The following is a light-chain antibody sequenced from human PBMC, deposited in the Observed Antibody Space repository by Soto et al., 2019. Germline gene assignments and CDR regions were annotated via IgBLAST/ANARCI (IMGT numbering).Light chain of an antibody. Sequence: QLVLTQPPSASGTPGQRVSISCSGSSSNIGSNAVHWYQQFPGTAPRLLTYRDSQRPSGVPDRFSGSKSGTSASLVISGLQSEDEADYYCAAWNDSPYLWVFGGGTKLTVL. J-gene: IGLJ3*02. CDR2: RDS. CDR3: AAWNDSPYLWV. CDR1: SSNIGSNA. V-gene: IGLV1-44*01.